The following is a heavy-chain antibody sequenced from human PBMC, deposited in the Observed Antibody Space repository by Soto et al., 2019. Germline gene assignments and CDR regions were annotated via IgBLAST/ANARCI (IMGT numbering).Heavy chain of an antibody. J-gene: IGHJ4*02. CDR1: GGSISSSSYY. CDR3: ARISSSGYSH. Sequence: LSLTCTVSGGSISSSSYYWGWIRQPPGKGLEWIGSIYYSGSTYYNPSLKSRVTISVDTSKNQFSLKLSSVTAADTAVYYCARISSSGYSHWGQGTLVTVSS. CDR2: IYYSGST. D-gene: IGHD3-22*01. V-gene: IGHV4-39*01.